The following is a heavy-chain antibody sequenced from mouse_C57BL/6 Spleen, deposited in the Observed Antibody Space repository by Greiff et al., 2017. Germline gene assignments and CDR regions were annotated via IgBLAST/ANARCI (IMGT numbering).Heavy chain of an antibody. Sequence: VQLQQSGAELVRPGASVKLSCTASGFNIKDYYMHWVKQRPEQGLEWIGRIDPEDGDTEYAPKFQGKATMTADTSSNTAYLQLSSLTSEDTAVYYCTTLANWDVDNYFDYWGQGTTLTVSS. V-gene: IGHV14-1*01. CDR1: GFNIKDYY. D-gene: IGHD4-1*01. J-gene: IGHJ2*01. CDR3: TTLANWDVDNYFDY. CDR2: IDPEDGDT.